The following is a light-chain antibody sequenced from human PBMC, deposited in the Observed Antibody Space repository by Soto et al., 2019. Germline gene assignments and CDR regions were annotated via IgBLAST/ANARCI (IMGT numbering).Light chain of an antibody. V-gene: IGLV2-14*01. CDR1: SSDVGGYNY. CDR3: SSYTSSSTYV. CDR2: EVS. J-gene: IGLJ1*01. Sequence: QSALTQPASVSGSPGQSIAISCTGTSSDVGGYNYVSWYQQHPGKAPKLMISEVSNRPSGVSNRFSGSKSGNTASLTISGLQAEDEAHYYCSSYTSSSTYVFGTGTKVTVL.